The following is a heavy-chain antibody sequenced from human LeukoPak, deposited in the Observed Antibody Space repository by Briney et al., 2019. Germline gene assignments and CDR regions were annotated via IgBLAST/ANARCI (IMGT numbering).Heavy chain of an antibody. J-gene: IGHJ5*02. D-gene: IGHD6-13*01. Sequence: PETLSLTCTVSGGSISSYYWSWIRQPAGKGLEWIGRIYTSGSTNYNPSLKSRVTMSLDTSKNQFSLKLSSVTAADTAVYYCARVPDSSSWYPSGWFDPWGQGTLVTVSS. CDR1: GGSISSYY. CDR2: IYTSGST. V-gene: IGHV4-4*07. CDR3: ARVPDSSSWYPSGWFDP.